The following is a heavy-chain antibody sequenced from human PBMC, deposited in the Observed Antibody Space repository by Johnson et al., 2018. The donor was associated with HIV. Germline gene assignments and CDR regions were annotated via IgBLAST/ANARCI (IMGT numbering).Heavy chain of an antibody. CDR2: ISYDGRIP. D-gene: IGHD1-1*01. J-gene: IGHJ3*02. CDR3: GKGRKWKDVGNDALDI. V-gene: IGHV3-30*18. Sequence: QVQLVESGGGVVQPGRSLRLSCATSGFTLSNYGIHWVRQAPGKGLEWVAVISYDGRIPSHADSVKGRFTISRDNSKSTVFLQMSNLRPEDTAVYYCGKGRKWKDVGNDALDIGGQGTMVTVSS. CDR1: GFTLSNYG.